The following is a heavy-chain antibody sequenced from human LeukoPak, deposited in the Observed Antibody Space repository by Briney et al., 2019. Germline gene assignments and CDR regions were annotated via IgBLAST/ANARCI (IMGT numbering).Heavy chain of an antibody. V-gene: IGHV4-39*07. Sequence: SETLSLTCTVSGGSISSSSYYWGWIRQPPGKGLEWIGSIYYSGSTYYNPSLKSRVTISVDTSKNQFSLKLSSVTAADTAVYYCARGGKQWLVRGYFDYWGQGTLVTVSS. CDR2: IYYSGST. CDR1: GGSISSSSYY. CDR3: ARGGKQWLVRGYFDY. D-gene: IGHD6-19*01. J-gene: IGHJ4*02.